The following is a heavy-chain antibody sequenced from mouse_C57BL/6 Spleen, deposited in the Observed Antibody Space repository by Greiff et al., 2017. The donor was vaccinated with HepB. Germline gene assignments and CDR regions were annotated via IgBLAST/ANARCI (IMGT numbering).Heavy chain of an antibody. Sequence: EVMLVESGGDLVKPGGSLKLSCAASGFTFSSYGMSWVRQTPDKRLEWVATISSGGSYTYYPDSVKGRFTISRDNAKNTLYLQMSSLKSEDTAMYYCARKSSYDAMDYWGQGTSVTVSS. CDR2: ISSGGSYT. CDR3: ARKSSYDAMDY. V-gene: IGHV5-6*01. CDR1: GFTFSSYG. D-gene: IGHD1-1*01. J-gene: IGHJ4*01.